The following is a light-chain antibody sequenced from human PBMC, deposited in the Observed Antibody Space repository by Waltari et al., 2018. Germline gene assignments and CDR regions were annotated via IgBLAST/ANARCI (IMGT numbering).Light chain of an antibody. CDR2: SHN. V-gene: IGLV1-44*01. CDR3: AAWDDSLNGPV. J-gene: IGLJ3*02. Sequence: QSVLTQPPSASGAPGPRVTISCSGGRSNIGSNTVNWYQQLPGTAPKLLVHSHNQRPSGVPDRFSGSQSGTSASLAISGLQSEDETDYYCAAWDDSLNGPVFGGGTKLTVL. CDR1: RSNIGSNT.